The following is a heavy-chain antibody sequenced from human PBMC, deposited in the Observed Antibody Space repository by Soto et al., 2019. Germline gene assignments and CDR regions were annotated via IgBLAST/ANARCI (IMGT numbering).Heavy chain of an antibody. CDR1: GYTFTGYY. J-gene: IGHJ6*02. V-gene: IGHV1-2*04. Sequence: GSVKVSCKASGYTFTGYYMHWVRQAPGQGLEWMGWINPNSGGTNYAQKFQGWVTMTRDTSISTAYMELSRLRSDDTAVYYCARGPRDYYYYGMDVWGQGTTVTVSS. CDR3: ARGPRDYYYYGMDV. CDR2: INPNSGGT.